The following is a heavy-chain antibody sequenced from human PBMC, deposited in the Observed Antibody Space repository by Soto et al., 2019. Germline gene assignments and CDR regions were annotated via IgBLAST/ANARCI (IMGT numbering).Heavy chain of an antibody. Sequence: GASVKVSCKVSGYTLTELSMHWVRQAPGKGLEWMGGFDPEDGETIYAQKFQGRVTMTEDTPTDTAYMELSSLRSEDTAVYYCATVSTLGGWNVHDYFDYWGQGTLVTVSS. J-gene: IGHJ4*02. CDR3: ATVSTLGGWNVHDYFDY. D-gene: IGHD1-1*01. CDR2: FDPEDGET. V-gene: IGHV1-24*01. CDR1: GYTLTELS.